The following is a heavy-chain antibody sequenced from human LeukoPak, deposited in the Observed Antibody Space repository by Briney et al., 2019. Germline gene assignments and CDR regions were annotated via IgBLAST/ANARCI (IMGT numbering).Heavy chain of an antibody. CDR1: GFTFSDYY. J-gene: IGHJ4*02. CDR3: ASYFDY. V-gene: IGHV3-11*01. Sequence: GGSLRLSCAASGFTFSDYYMNWIRQAPGKGLEWVSYISNSGSKIFYADSVKGRFTISRDNAKNSLYLQMNSLRAEDTALYYCASYFDYWGQGTLVTVS. CDR2: ISNSGSKI.